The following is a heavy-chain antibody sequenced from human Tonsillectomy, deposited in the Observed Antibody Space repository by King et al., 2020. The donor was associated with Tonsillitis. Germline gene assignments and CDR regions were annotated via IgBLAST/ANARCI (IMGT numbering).Heavy chain of an antibody. J-gene: IGHJ4*02. CDR2: MYYSGTI. D-gene: IGHD1-26*01. CDR3: ARYVSGNFDY. V-gene: IGHV4-39*01. Sequence: QLQESGPGVVKPSETLSLTCTVSGGSISSSDHFWAWIRQPPGKGLAWIGYMYYSGTIFYNPSLTSRITISGGTSENRFSLRLSSVTAADTAVYFCARYVSGNFDYWGQGALVTVSS. CDR1: GGSISSSDHF.